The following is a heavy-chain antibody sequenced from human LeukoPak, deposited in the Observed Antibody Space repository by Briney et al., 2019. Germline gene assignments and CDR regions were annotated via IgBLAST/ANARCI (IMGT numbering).Heavy chain of an antibody. V-gene: IGHV4-59*08. CDR1: GGSISSYY. CDR3: ARHHSLFGELLNVWLDP. D-gene: IGHD3-10*01. Sequence: SETLSLTCTVSGGSISSYYWSWIRQPPGKGLEWIGYIYYSGSTNYNPSLKSRDTISVDTSKNQFSLKLSSVTAADTAVYYCARHHSLFGELLNVWLDPWGQGTLVTVSS. CDR2: IYYSGST. J-gene: IGHJ5*02.